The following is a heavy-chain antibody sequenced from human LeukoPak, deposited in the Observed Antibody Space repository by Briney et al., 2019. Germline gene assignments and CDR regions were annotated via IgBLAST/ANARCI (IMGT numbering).Heavy chain of an antibody. Sequence: ASVKVSCKTSGYTFTSYDINWVRQATGQGLEWVGWMNPNSGTTGYAQKFQGRITITRNTSISAAYMELSSLRSEDTAVYYCARRGTTLTTGAADYWGQGTLVTVSS. CDR2: MNPNSGTT. J-gene: IGHJ4*02. V-gene: IGHV1-8*03. CDR1: GYTFTSYD. CDR3: ARRGTTLTTGAADY. D-gene: IGHD4-11*01.